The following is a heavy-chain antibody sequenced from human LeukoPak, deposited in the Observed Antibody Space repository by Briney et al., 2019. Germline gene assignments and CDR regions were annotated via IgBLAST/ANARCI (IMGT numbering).Heavy chain of an antibody. Sequence: GASVKVSCKASGYTFTSYDINWVRQATGLGLEWMGWMNPNSGNTGYAQKFQGRVTMTRNTSISTAYMELSSLRSEDTAVYYCAREGPAKRGYRYGPLDDYWGQGTLVTVSS. CDR2: MNPNSGNT. V-gene: IGHV1-8*01. D-gene: IGHD5-18*01. CDR3: AREGPAKRGYRYGPLDDY. J-gene: IGHJ4*02. CDR1: GYTFTSYD.